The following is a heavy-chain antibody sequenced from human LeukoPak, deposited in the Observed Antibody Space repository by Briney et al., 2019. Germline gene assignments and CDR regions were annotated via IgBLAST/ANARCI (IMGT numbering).Heavy chain of an antibody. D-gene: IGHD6-6*01. J-gene: IGHJ6*02. CDR1: GFTFSSYS. V-gene: IGHV3-21*06. Sequence: GGSLRLSCAASGFTFSSYSMVWVRQAPGKGLEWVSSISSGSNYIYYADSVKGRFTISRDNARISLYLQMNSLRAEDTAVYYCARDKAQDSVYYGMDVWGQGTTVTVSS. CDR2: ISSGSNYI. CDR3: ARDKAQDSVYYGMDV.